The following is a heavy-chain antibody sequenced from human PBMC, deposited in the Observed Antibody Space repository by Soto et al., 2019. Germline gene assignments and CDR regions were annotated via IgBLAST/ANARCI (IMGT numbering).Heavy chain of an antibody. J-gene: IGHJ4*02. Sequence: QVQLQESGPGLVKPSQPLSLTCTVSGGSISSDDSYWSWIRQHPGKGLEWIGYIYYSGSTYYNPSLKSRVTISVDTSKNQFPLKLNSVTAAYTAVYYCARDRGGYERIDYWGQGTLVTVSS. D-gene: IGHD5-12*01. CDR2: IYYSGST. CDR1: GGSISSDDSY. V-gene: IGHV4-30-4*01. CDR3: ARDRGGYERIDY.